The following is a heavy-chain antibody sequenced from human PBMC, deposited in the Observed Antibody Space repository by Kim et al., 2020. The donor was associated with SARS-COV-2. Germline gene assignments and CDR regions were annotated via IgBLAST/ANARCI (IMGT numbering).Heavy chain of an antibody. Sequence: SVKVSCKASGGTFSSYAISWVRQAPGQGLEWMGGIIPIFGTANYAQKFQGTVTITADESTSTAYMELSSLRSEDTAVYYCARRVGPEYDYIWGSYRSEQYYFDYWGQGTLVTVSS. CDR3: ARRVGPEYDYIWGSYRSEQYYFDY. D-gene: IGHD3-16*02. CDR1: GGTFSSYA. V-gene: IGHV1-69*13. CDR2: IIPIFGTA. J-gene: IGHJ4*02.